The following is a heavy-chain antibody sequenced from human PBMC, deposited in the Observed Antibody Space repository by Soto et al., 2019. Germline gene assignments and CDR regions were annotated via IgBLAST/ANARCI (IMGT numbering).Heavy chain of an antibody. J-gene: IGHJ5*02. CDR2: IYYSGST. CDR3: ARVIVLVPAAPGYNWFDP. CDR1: GGSISSGGYY. D-gene: IGHD2-2*01. V-gene: IGHV4-31*03. Sequence: QVQLQESGPGLVKPSQTLSLTCTVSGGSISSGGYYWSWIRQHPGKGLEWIGYIYYSGSTYYNPSLKSRVTISIDTSKNPFSLKLSSVTAADTAVYYCARVIVLVPAAPGYNWFDPWGQGTLVTVSS.